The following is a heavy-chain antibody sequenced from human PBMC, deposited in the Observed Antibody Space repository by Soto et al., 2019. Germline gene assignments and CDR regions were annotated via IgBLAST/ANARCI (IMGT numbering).Heavy chain of an antibody. CDR3: ARAKVYCSGGSCYSDLNWFDP. J-gene: IGHJ5*02. Sequence: QVQLQESGPGLVKPSQTLSLTCTVSGGSISSGGYYWSWIRQHPGKGLEWIGYIYYSGSTYYNPSLQSRVTISVDTSKNQFSLKLSSVTAADTPVYYCARAKVYCSGGSCYSDLNWFDPWGQGTLVTVSS. CDR2: IYYSGST. D-gene: IGHD2-15*01. V-gene: IGHV4-31*03. CDR1: GGSISSGGYY.